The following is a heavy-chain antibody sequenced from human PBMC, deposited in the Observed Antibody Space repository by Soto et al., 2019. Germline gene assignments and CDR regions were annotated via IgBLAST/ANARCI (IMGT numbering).Heavy chain of an antibody. CDR3: TKEMGSAMPFES. D-gene: IGHD2-2*01. CDR2: MSYDGRNE. Sequence: QVQLVESGGDVVQPGRSLRLSCVGSGYTSSRFGMHWVRQAPGKGLEWVAVMSYDGRNENYADSVRGRFTISRDNSKNTLYLQMTSLRAEDTAMYYCTKEMGSAMPFESWGQGTLVTVSS. J-gene: IGHJ4*02. V-gene: IGHV3-30*18. CDR1: GYTSSRFG.